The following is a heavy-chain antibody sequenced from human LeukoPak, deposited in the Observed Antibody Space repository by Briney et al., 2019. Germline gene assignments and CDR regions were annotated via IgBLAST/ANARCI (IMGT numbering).Heavy chain of an antibody. J-gene: IGHJ6*02. V-gene: IGHV3-21*01. CDR1: GFTFSSYS. Sequence: GWSLRLSCATSGFTFSSYSMNWVRKAPGKGLEWVSSISSSRSYIYYADSMKGRFTISRDNAKNSLYLQMNSLRAEDTAVYYCARAQQQLYYYYGMDVWGQGTTVTVSS. D-gene: IGHD6-13*01. CDR2: ISSSRSYI. CDR3: ARAQQQLYYYYGMDV.